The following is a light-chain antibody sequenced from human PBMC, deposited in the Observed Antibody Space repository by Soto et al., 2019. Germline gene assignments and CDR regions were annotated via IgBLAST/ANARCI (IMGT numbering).Light chain of an antibody. Sequence: QSVLTQPASVSGSPGQSITISCTGTSSDVGAYDYFSWYQQYPGKAPKLMTYEVSNRPSGVSTRFSGSKSGNTASLTISGLQAEDEAEYYCSSYTRSSSVIFGGGTKLTVL. J-gene: IGLJ2*01. CDR2: EVS. CDR3: SSYTRSSSVI. CDR1: SSDVGAYDY. V-gene: IGLV2-14*01.